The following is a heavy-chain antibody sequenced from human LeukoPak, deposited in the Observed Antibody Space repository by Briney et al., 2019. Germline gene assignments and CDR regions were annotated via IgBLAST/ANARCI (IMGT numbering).Heavy chain of an antibody. V-gene: IGHV4-39*02. CDR1: GGSISSSSYY. Sequence: KTSETLSLTCTVSGGSISSSSYYWGWIRQPPGKGLEWIGSIYYSGRTFYSPTLKSRVTISVDTTKNQFSLKLSSVTAADTAVYYCARDSPNYYETHWGQGTLVTVSS. CDR3: ARDSPNYYETH. J-gene: IGHJ4*02. D-gene: IGHD3-22*01. CDR2: IYYSGRT.